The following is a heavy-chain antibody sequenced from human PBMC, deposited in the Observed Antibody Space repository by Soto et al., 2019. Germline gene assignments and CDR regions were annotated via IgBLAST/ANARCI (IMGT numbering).Heavy chain of an antibody. Sequence: SETRSLTCSVSGYSITSVYYCGWIRHPPWKGLEWIGIIYHSGSTYYNPSRKIRVTISVDTPQKLFSLKLSSVTAADTAVYYCARLPYSYSGYDETYFDYWGQGTLVTVSS. CDR1: GYSITSVYY. D-gene: IGHD5-12*01. J-gene: IGHJ4*02. CDR3: ARLPYSYSGYDETYFDY. CDR2: IYHSGST. V-gene: IGHV4-38-2*01.